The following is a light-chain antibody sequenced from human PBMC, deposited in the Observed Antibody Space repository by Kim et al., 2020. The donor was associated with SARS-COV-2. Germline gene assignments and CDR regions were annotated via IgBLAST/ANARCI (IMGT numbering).Light chain of an antibody. CDR3: GSYTSSNTWV. CDR2: DVS. J-gene: IGLJ3*02. Sequence: QSALTQPRSVSGSPGQLVTISCTGTSSDVGGYNYVSWYQQHPGKAPKLMIYDVSKRPSGVPDRFSGSKSGNTASLTISGLQAEDEADYYCGSYTSSNTWVFGGGTQLTVL. CDR1: SSDVGGYNY. V-gene: IGLV2-11*01.